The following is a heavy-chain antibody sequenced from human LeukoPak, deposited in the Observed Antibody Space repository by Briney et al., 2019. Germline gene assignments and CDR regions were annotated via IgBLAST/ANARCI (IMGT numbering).Heavy chain of an antibody. V-gene: IGHV3-30*04. J-gene: IGHJ4*02. CDR1: GFTFSSYA. D-gene: IGHD5-12*01. CDR2: ISYDGSNK. CDR3: ARVPYGSGYDPFDY. Sequence: GGSLRLSCAASGFTFSSYAMHWVRQAPGKGLEWVAVISYDGSNKYYADSVKGRFTISRDNSKNTLYLQMNSLRAEDTAVYYCARVPYGSGYDPFDYWGQGTLVTVSS.